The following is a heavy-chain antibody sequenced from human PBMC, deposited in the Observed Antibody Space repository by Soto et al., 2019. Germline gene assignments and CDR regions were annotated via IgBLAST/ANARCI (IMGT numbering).Heavy chain of an antibody. V-gene: IGHV4-39*01. CDR3: AKLYSSSDYYYGMDV. Sequence: SETLSLTCTVSGGSISSSSYYWGWIRQPPGKGLEWIGSIYYSGSTYYNPSLKSRVTISVDTSKNQFSLKLSSVTAADTAVYYCAKLYSSSDYYYGMDVWGQGTTVTVSS. D-gene: IGHD6-6*01. CDR2: IYYSGST. CDR1: GGSISSSSYY. J-gene: IGHJ6*02.